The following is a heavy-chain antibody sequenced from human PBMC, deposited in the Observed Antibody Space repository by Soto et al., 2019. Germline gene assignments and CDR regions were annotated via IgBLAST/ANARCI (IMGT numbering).Heavy chain of an antibody. CDR3: ARGPTWTTVTGNFDY. D-gene: IGHD4-17*01. CDR1: GGSISSYY. J-gene: IGHJ4*02. V-gene: IGHV4-59*01. Sequence: PSETLSLTCTVSGGSISSYYWSWIRQPPGKGLEWIGYIYYSGSTNYNPSLKSRVTISVDTSKNQFSLKLSSVTAADTAVYYCARGPTWTTVTGNFDYWGQGTLVTAPQ. CDR2: IYYSGST.